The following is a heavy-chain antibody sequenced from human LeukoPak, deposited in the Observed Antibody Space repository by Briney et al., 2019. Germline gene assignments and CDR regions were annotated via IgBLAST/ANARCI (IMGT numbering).Heavy chain of an antibody. CDR1: GFTFSSYG. V-gene: IGHV3-30*03. J-gene: IGHJ4*02. D-gene: IGHD6-13*01. CDR3: ASTPGYSSSWYFDY. CDR2: ISYDGSNK. Sequence: PGGSLRLSCAASGFTFSSYGMHWVRQAPGKGLEWVAVISYDGSNKYYADSVKGRFTISRDNSKNTLYLQMNSLRAEDTAVYYCASTPGYSSSWYFDYRGQGTLVTVSS.